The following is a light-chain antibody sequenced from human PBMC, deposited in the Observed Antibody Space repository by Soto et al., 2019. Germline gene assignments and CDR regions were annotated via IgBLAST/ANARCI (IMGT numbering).Light chain of an antibody. CDR1: QSVNIY. CDR2: GAS. Sequence: EIVMTQSPATLSVSPGERATLSCRASQSVNIYLAWYQQKPGQAPRLLIFGASSRATGIPARFSGSGSGADFTLSITRLEPEDFALYYCQQYGSTPLTFGGGTKVDIK. V-gene: IGKV3-20*01. CDR3: QQYGSTPLT. J-gene: IGKJ4*01.